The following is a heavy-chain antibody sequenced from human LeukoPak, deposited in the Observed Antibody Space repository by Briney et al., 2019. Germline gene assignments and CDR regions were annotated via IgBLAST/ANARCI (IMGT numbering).Heavy chain of an antibody. Sequence: PGRSVRLSCAASGFTFDDYAMHWVRLAPGKGLEWVSGITWNSNNIGYADSVKGRFTISRDNAKNSLYLQMNSLRAEDTALYYCTNLPAWGQATLVTVSS. CDR2: ITWNSNNI. CDR3: TNLPA. J-gene: IGHJ5*02. V-gene: IGHV3-9*01. CDR1: GFTFDDYA.